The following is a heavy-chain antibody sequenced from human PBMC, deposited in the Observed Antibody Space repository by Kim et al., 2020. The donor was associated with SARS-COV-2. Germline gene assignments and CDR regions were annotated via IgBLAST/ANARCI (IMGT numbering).Heavy chain of an antibody. J-gene: IGHJ4*02. D-gene: IGHD3-9*01. Sequence: GGSLRLSCAASGFTFSSYSMNWVRQAPGKGLEWVSYISSSSSTIYYADSVKGRFTISRDNAKNSLYLQMNSLRDEDTAVYYCARAGYYYDILTGSTCYFDYWGQGTLVTVSS. V-gene: IGHV3-48*02. CDR1: GFTFSSYS. CDR2: ISSSSSTI. CDR3: ARAGYYYDILTGSTCYFDY.